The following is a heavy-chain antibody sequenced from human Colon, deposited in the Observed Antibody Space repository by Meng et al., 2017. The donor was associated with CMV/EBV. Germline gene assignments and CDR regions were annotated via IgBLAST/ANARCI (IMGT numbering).Heavy chain of an antibody. Sequence: QVPLMESWAEVEKPGASVKDSCKTSVYTFTANHLHWVRQAPGQGIEWMGWIYPQDGGTYFAQKFQDRVTLTRDTSITTAYMELSGLTSDDTAIYYCVRESWYFDFWGEGTLVTVSS. V-gene: IGHV1-2*02. D-gene: IGHD6-13*01. CDR3: VRESWYFDF. CDR1: VYTFTANH. CDR2: IYPQDGGT. J-gene: IGHJ4*02.